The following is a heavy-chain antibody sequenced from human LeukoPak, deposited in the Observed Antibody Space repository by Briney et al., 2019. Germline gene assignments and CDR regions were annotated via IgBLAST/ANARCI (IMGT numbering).Heavy chain of an antibody. D-gene: IGHD3-3*01. J-gene: IGHJ4*02. CDR1: GYTFTSYY. V-gene: IGHV1-46*01. Sequence: GASVKVSCKASGYTFTSYYMHWVRQAPGQGLEWMGIINPGGGSTSYAQKFQGRVTMTRDTSTSTVYMELSSLRSEDTAVYYCARQSITIFGVVILFDYWGQGTLVTVSS. CDR3: ARQSITIFGVVILFDY. CDR2: INPGGGST.